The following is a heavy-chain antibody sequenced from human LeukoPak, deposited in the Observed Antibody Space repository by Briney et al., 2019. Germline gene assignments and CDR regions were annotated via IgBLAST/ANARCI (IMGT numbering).Heavy chain of an antibody. D-gene: IGHD3-22*01. Sequence: WIRQPPGKGLEWIGYIYYSGSTNYNPSLKSRVTISVDTSKNQFSLKLSSVTAADTAVYYCARVYYYDSSGGSYFDYWGQGTLVTVSS. J-gene: IGHJ4*02. CDR3: ARVYYYDSSGGSYFDY. CDR2: IYYSGST. V-gene: IGHV4-59*01.